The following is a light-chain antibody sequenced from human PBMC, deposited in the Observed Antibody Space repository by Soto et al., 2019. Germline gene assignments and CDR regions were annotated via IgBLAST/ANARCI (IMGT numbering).Light chain of an antibody. CDR3: QKYNSAPHT. J-gene: IGKJ3*01. CDR2: AAS. Sequence: DIQMTQSPSSLSASVGDRVTITCRASQGVSKYLAWYQQKPGKVPKLLIYAASTLQSGVPSRFSGSGSGTEFTLTISSLQPEDVATYYCQKYNSAPHTFGPGTKVDIK. V-gene: IGKV1-27*01. CDR1: QGVSKY.